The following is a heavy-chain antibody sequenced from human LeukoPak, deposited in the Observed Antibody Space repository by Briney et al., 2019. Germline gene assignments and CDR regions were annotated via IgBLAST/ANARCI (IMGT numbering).Heavy chain of an antibody. D-gene: IGHD4-17*01. V-gene: IGHV3-73*01. CDR1: GFTFNGSA. J-gene: IGHJ4*02. CDR3: TRRHYGDYVVDN. Sequence: GGSLRLSCATSGFTFNGSALHWVRQASGQGLEWVGRIRSKAHRYATAYAASVKGRFTVSRDDSKSMAYLQMNSLKTEDTAIYYCTRRHYGDYVVDNWGQGTLVTVSS. CDR2: IRSKAHRYAT.